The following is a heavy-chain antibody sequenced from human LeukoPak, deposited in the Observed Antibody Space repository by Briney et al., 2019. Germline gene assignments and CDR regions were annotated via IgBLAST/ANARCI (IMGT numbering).Heavy chain of an antibody. Sequence: GGSLRLSCAASGFTVSSNYMSWVRQAPGKGLEWVSLIYSGGSTSYADSVKGRFTISRDNSKNTLYLQMNSLRAEDTAVYYCARDSDSSGYYFYWGQGTLVTASS. J-gene: IGHJ4*02. D-gene: IGHD3-22*01. V-gene: IGHV3-66*01. CDR1: GFTVSSNY. CDR2: IYSGGST. CDR3: ARDSDSSGYYFY.